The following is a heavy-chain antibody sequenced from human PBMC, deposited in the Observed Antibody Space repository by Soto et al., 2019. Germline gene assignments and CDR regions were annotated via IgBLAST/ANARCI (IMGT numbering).Heavy chain of an antibody. Sequence: QVQLVQSGAEVKKPGASVKVSCKASGYTFTSYDINWVRQATGQGLEWMGWMNPNSGNTGYAQKFQGRVTMTRNTSXITXYXALSSLRSEDTAVYYCARGLGGHIVGATGGAIAFDIWGQGTMVTVSS. D-gene: IGHD1-26*01. V-gene: IGHV1-8*01. J-gene: IGHJ3*02. CDR3: ARGLGGHIVGATGGAIAFDI. CDR2: MNPNSGNT. CDR1: GYTFTSYD.